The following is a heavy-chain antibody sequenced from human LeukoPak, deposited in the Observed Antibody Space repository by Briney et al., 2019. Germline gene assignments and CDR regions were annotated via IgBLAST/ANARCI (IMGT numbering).Heavy chain of an antibody. D-gene: IGHD1-26*01. Sequence: GGSLRFSCAASGFAFSTYGIHWVRQAPGKGLEWVAFIGHDGSHRFYTASVKGRFTISRDNTKNTLLLQMISLRVEDTALYYCAKDLGATAPYYMDVWGRGTTVTV. CDR2: IGHDGSHR. CDR3: AKDLGATAPYYMDV. V-gene: IGHV3-30*02. J-gene: IGHJ6*03. CDR1: GFAFSTYG.